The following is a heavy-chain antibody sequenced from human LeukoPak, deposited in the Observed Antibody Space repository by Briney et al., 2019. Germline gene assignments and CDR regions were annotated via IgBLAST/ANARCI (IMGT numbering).Heavy chain of an antibody. V-gene: IGHV3-23*01. CDR3: ARDYSSGWYYFDY. CDR2: ISSSGGTT. CDR1: GFTFSNYV. D-gene: IGHD6-19*01. J-gene: IGHJ4*02. Sequence: GGSLRLSCAASGFTFSNYVMSWVRQAPGKGLEWVSTISSSGGTTYYADSVKGRFTISRDNSKNTLYLQMNSLRAEDTAVYYCARDYSSGWYYFDYWGQGTLVTVSS.